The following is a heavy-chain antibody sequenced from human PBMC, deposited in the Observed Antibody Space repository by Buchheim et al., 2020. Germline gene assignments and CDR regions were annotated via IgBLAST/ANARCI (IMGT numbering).Heavy chain of an antibody. Sequence: EVQLLESGGGLVQPGGSLRLSCAASGFTFSSYAMSWVRQAPGKGLEWVSAISGSGGSTYYADSVKGRFTISRDNSKNTLYLQMNSLRAEDTAVYYCAKVQYRVHSSGYYIARLDAFDIWGQGT. CDR3: AKVQYRVHSSGYYIARLDAFDI. V-gene: IGHV3-23*01. CDR2: ISGSGGST. CDR1: GFTFSSYA. J-gene: IGHJ3*02. D-gene: IGHD3-22*01.